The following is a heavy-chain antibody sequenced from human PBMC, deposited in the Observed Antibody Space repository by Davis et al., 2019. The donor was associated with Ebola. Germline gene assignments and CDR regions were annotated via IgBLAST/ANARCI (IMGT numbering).Heavy chain of an antibody. Sequence: SETLSLTCAVYGGSFSGYYWSWIRQPPGKGLEWIGEINHSGSTNYNPSLKSRVTISVDTSKNQFSLKLSSVTAADTAVYYCARTTTVGIYYYYYGMDVWGQGTTVTVSS. CDR2: INHSGST. V-gene: IGHV4-34*01. CDR3: ARTTTVGIYYYYYGMDV. CDR1: GGSFSGYY. D-gene: IGHD4-23*01. J-gene: IGHJ6*02.